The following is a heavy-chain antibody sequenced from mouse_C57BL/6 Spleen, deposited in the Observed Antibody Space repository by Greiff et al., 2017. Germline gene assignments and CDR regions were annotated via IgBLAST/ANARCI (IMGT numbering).Heavy chain of an antibody. Sequence: EVQLVESGGGLVKPGGSLKLSCAASGFTFSSYAMSWVRQTPEKRLEWVATISDGGSYTYYPDNVKGRFTISRDNAKNNLYLQMSHLKSEDTAIYYCARAPYYYGSYYFDYWGQGTTLTVSS. CDR3: ARAPYYYGSYYFDY. J-gene: IGHJ2*01. CDR2: ISDGGSYT. V-gene: IGHV5-4*01. CDR1: GFTFSSYA. D-gene: IGHD1-1*01.